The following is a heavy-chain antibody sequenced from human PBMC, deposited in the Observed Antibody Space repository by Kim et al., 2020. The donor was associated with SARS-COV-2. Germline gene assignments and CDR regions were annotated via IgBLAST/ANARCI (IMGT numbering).Heavy chain of an antibody. CDR3: TRDSRTTTVTTYYGVDV. CDR1: GYTFIIHA. D-gene: IGHD4-17*01. Sequence: ASVKVSCKASGYTFIIHAMHWVRQAPGQRLEWMGWINPGDGTTTYSQKFQGRVAITRDTSVSTAYMELSSLGSEDTAVYYCTRDSRTTTVTTYYGVDVWGQGTTVTVSS. CDR2: INPGDGTT. V-gene: IGHV1-3*01. J-gene: IGHJ6*02.